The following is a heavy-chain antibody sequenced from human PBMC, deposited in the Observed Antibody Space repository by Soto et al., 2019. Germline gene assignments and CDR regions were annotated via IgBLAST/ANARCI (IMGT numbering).Heavy chain of an antibody. Sequence: SETLSLICTVSVGSISSYYWSWIRQPPGKGLEWIGYIYYSGSTNYNPSLKSRVTISVDTSKNQFSLKLSSVTAADTAVYYCARRYGYSFDYWGQGTLVTVSS. V-gene: IGHV4-59*08. CDR1: VGSISSYY. D-gene: IGHD1-1*01. J-gene: IGHJ4*02. CDR3: ARRYGYSFDY. CDR2: IYYSGST.